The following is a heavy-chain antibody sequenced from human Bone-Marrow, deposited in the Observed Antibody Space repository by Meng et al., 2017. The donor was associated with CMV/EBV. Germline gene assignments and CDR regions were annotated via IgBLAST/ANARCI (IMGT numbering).Heavy chain of an antibody. Sequence: GESLKISCAASGFTFSDYYMSWIRQAPGKELEWVSYVGSTGYTIYFADSVKGRFTISRDNAKNSLYLQMSSLRAEDTAVYYCAREIGIVGGYGLDVWGQGTSVTVSS. CDR1: GFTFSDYY. CDR2: VGSTGYTI. J-gene: IGHJ6*02. V-gene: IGHV3-11*01. CDR3: AREIGIVGGYGLDV. D-gene: IGHD2-15*01.